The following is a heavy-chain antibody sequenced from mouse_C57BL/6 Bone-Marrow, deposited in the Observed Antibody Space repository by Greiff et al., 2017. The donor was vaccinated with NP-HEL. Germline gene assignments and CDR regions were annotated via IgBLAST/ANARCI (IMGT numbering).Heavy chain of an antibody. D-gene: IGHD1-1*01. CDR2: GQGLEWVG. Sequence: VQLQQSWPELARPWASVKISCQAFYTFSRRVHFAIRDTNYWMQWVKKRPGQGLEWVGAIYPGNGGTGYIQKFKGRATLTADKSSCTADVQLSSLTSEYAAFYYCSRASEDYGSFYYWGQGTTLTVSS. J-gene: IGHJ2*01. CDR3: SEYAAFYYCSRASEDYGSFYY. V-gene: IGHV1-87*01. CDR1: YTFSRRVH.